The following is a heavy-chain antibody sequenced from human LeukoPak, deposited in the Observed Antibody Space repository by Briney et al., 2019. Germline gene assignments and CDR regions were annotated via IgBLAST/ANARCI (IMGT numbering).Heavy chain of an antibody. CDR2: IIPIFGTA. CDR3: ARSLGPHLGYCSSTSCYHWFDP. D-gene: IGHD2-2*01. V-gene: IGHV1-69*13. CDR1: GYTFTGYY. J-gene: IGHJ5*02. Sequence: ASVKVSCKASGYTFTGYYMHWVRQAPGQGLEWMGGIIPIFGTANYAQKFQGRVTITADESTSTAYMELSSLRSEDTAVYYCARSLGPHLGYCSSTSCYHWFDPWGQGTLVTVSS.